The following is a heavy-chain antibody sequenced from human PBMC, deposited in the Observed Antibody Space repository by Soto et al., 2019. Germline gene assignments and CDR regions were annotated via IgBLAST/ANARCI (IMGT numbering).Heavy chain of an antibody. CDR3: THNGRMYASGSYSNWFAP. Sequence: QITWKESGPTLVKPTQTLTLTCTFSGISLSTRGVGVGWIRQPPGKALEWLALIYWDDDKRYSPSLKSRLTITKDTSKNQVFLTMTNMDPVDTATYYCTHNGRMYASGSYSNWFAPWGQGILVTVSS. D-gene: IGHD3-10*01. J-gene: IGHJ5*02. CDR1: GISLSTRGVG. CDR2: IYWDDDK. V-gene: IGHV2-5*02.